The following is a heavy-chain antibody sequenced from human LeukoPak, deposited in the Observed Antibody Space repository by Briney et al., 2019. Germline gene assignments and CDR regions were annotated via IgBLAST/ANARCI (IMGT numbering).Heavy chain of an antibody. CDR1: GGSISSGGYY. CDR3: ARDRLDCSSTSCQRWFDP. CDR2: IYYSGST. V-gene: IGHV4-31*03. D-gene: IGHD2-2*01. J-gene: IGHJ5*02. Sequence: SETLSLTCTVSGGSISSGGYYWSWIRQHPGKGLEWIVYIYYSGSTYYNPSLKSRVTISVNASKNQFSLKLSSVTAADTAVYYCARDRLDCSSTSCQRWFDPWGQGTLVTVSS.